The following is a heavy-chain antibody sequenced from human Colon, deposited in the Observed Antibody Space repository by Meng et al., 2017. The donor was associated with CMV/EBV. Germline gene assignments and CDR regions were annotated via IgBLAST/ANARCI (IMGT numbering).Heavy chain of an antibody. Sequence: GGSLRLSCAASGFSFSNYAISWVRQAPGKGLEWVSGISGSGRNTYYLDSVRGRFTISRDNSKRTVFLQMSSLRAGDTAVYYCAKEGMPASIPYFDTWGQGTLVTVSS. D-gene: IGHD2-2*01. CDR3: AKEGMPASIPYFDT. CDR1: GFSFSNYA. CDR2: ISGSGRNT. V-gene: IGHV3-23*01. J-gene: IGHJ4*02.